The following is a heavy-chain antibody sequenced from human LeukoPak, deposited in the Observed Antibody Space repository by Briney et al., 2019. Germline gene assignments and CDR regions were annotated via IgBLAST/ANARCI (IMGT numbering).Heavy chain of an antibody. J-gene: IGHJ6*03. V-gene: IGHV3-23*01. CDR3: ATHGSAHYYMDV. Sequence: GGSLRLSCAASGFTFSSYGMSWVRQAPGKGLEWVSGISGSGSGTYYADSVKGRFTISRDNSKNTLHLQMNSLRAEDTAVYYCATHGSAHYYMDVWGKGTTVTISS. D-gene: IGHD2-2*03. CDR2: ISGSGSGT. CDR1: GFTFSSYG.